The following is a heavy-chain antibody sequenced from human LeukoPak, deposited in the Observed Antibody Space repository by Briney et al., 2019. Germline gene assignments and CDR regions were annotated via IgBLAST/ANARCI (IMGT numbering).Heavy chain of an antibody. CDR3: VTDRYSDSAFGD. V-gene: IGHV3-74*01. D-gene: IGHD1-26*01. Sequence: GGSLRLSCAASGITASTFWMHWVRQAPGEGLVWVSRINTYGSVTNYADSVEGRFTISRDNDKNMLYLQMNDLRAEDTAVYYCVTDRYSDSAFGDWGQGTLVTVSS. CDR2: INTYGSVT. CDR1: GITASTFW. J-gene: IGHJ4*02.